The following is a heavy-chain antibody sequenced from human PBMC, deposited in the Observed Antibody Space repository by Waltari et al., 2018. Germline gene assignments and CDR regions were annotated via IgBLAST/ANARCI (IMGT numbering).Heavy chain of an antibody. CDR3: ARVRWLQFGGHFDY. J-gene: IGHJ4*02. V-gene: IGHV3-53*01. D-gene: IGHD5-12*01. CDR2: IYSGGST. CDR1: GLTVSSNY. Sequence: EVQLVESGGGLMQPGGSLRLSCAASGLTVSSNYMSGVRQAPGKGLEWVSVIYSGGSTHYADSVKGRFTISRDNSKNTLYFQMNSLRAEDTAVYYCARVRWLQFGGHFDYWGQGTLVTVSS.